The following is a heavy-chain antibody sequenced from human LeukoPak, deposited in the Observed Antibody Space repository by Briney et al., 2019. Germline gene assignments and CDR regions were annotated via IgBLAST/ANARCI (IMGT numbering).Heavy chain of an antibody. J-gene: IGHJ4*02. CDR1: GFTFSSYS. V-gene: IGHV3-48*01. Sequence: GGSLRLSCAASGFTFSSYSMNWVRQAPGKGLEWVSYISGSSSTIYYADSVKGRFTISRDNAKNSLYLQMNSLRAEDTAVYYCARDQDYYDSSASYWGQGTLVTVSS. D-gene: IGHD3-22*01. CDR2: ISGSSSTI. CDR3: ARDQDYYDSSASY.